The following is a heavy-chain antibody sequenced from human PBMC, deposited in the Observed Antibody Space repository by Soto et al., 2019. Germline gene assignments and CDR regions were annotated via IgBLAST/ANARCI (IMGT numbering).Heavy chain of an antibody. V-gene: IGHV3-23*01. Sequence: GWSLRLSCAASGFTFSSYSMSWVRQAPGKGLEWVSGFRTGGDDGTTYYADSVKGRFTISRDNSKNTLFLQMNSLRAEDKAIYYCAKKVNAGPGSQYFDYWGQGTLVTVSS. CDR2: FRTGGDDGTT. D-gene: IGHD3-10*01. CDR1: GFTFSSYS. J-gene: IGHJ4*02. CDR3: AKKVNAGPGSQYFDY.